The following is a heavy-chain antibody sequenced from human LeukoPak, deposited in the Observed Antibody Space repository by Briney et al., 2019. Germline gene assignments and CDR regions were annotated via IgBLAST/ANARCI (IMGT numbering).Heavy chain of an antibody. Sequence: SETLSLTCAVYGGSFSGYYWSWIRQPPGKGLEWIGEINHSGSTNYNPSLKSRVTISVDTSKNQFSLKLSSVAAADTAVYYCSRVVLPDLHDYWGQGTLVTVSS. D-gene: IGHD3-10*02. V-gene: IGHV4-34*01. CDR3: SRVVLPDLHDY. CDR2: INHSGST. CDR1: GGSFSGYY. J-gene: IGHJ4*02.